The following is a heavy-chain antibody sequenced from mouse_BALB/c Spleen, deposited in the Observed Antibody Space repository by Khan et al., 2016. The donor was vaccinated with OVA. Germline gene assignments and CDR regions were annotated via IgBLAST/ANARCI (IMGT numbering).Heavy chain of an antibody. Sequence: QIQLVQSGPELKKPGETVKISCKASGYTFTDYAMNWVKQAPGKGLRWMGWINTYTGEPTYADDFKGRFTFSLETSASTAYLQINNLKNEDTATYFCARFHGGYWGQGTTLTVSS. CDR2: INTYTGEP. CDR3: ARFHGGY. CDR1: GYTFTDYA. V-gene: IGHV9-3-1*01. J-gene: IGHJ2*01.